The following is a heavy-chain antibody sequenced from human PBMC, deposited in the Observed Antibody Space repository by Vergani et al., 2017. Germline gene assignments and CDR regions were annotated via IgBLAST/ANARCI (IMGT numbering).Heavy chain of an antibody. CDR3: AEDLGGCNSISCSYYMDV. J-gene: IGHJ6*03. CDR2: ISYDGSKK. D-gene: IGHD2/OR15-2a*01. CDR1: GFTFSSYG. V-gene: IGHV3-33*05. Sequence: QVQLVESGGGVFQPGRSLRLSCAASGFTFSSYGMPWVRQAPGEGLEWVAVISYDGSKKYYADSVKSRFTISRDTSQNTVNLQMNSLRVDDTAVYYSAEDLGGCNSISCSYYMDVWGKGTTVTV.